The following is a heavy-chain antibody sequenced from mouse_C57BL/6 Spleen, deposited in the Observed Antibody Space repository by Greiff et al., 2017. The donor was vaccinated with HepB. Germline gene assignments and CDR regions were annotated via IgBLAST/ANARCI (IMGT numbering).Heavy chain of an antibody. Sequence: QVQLQQSGTELVKPGASVKLSCKASGYTFTSYWMHWVKQRPGQGLEWIGNINPSNGGTNYNEKFKSKATLTVDKSSSTAYMQLSSLTSEDSAVYYCAREGRLLWYAMDYWGQGTSVTVSS. D-gene: IGHD2-1*01. CDR1: GYTFTSYW. J-gene: IGHJ4*01. CDR3: AREGRLLWYAMDY. V-gene: IGHV1-53*01. CDR2: INPSNGGT.